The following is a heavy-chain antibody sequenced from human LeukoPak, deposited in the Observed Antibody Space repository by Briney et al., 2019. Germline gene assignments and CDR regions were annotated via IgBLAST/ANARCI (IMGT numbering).Heavy chain of an antibody. V-gene: IGHV3-74*01. Sequence: GGSLRLSCAASGFIFSNYAMSWVRQAPGKGLVWVSRINSDGSSTSYADSVKGRFTISRDNAKNTLYLQMNSLRAEDTAVYYCARDPETLPDYWGQGTLVTVSS. D-gene: IGHD1-14*01. CDR3: ARDPETLPDY. CDR2: INSDGSST. J-gene: IGHJ4*02. CDR1: GFIFSNYA.